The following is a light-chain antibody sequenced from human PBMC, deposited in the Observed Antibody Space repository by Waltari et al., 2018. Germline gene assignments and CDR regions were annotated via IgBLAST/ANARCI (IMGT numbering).Light chain of an antibody. Sequence: EIVLTQSPGTLSLSPGERATLSCRASQIVRSSYLAWYQQKPGQAPRHLIHDASSRATGIPDRFSGRGSGTDFTLTISRLEPEDSAVYYCQQYGRSWNTFGQGTKLEI. CDR1: QIVRSSY. CDR2: DAS. CDR3: QQYGRSWNT. J-gene: IGKJ2*01. V-gene: IGKV3-20*01.